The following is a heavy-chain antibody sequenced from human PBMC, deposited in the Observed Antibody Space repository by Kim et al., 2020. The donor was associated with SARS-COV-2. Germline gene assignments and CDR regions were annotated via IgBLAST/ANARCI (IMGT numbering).Heavy chain of an antibody. Sequence: SVKGRFTMSRDNAKNTLYLQMNSLGAEDTAVYYCARGQRYFDWLSPGVDIWGQGTMVTVSS. J-gene: IGHJ3*02. V-gene: IGHV3-30*01. D-gene: IGHD3-9*01. CDR3: ARGQRYFDWLSPGVDI.